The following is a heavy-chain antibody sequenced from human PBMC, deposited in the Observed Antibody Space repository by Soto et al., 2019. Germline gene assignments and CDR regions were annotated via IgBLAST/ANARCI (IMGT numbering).Heavy chain of an antibody. V-gene: IGHV1-3*01. Sequence: QVQLVQSGAEVKKPGASVKVSCKASGYTFTSYAIHWVRQAPGQRLEWMGWINAGNGNTKYSQKFQDRVTITRDTSASTAYRELSSLRSEDTAVYYCARDLGGWPDYWGPGTLVIVSS. CDR1: GYTFTSYA. D-gene: IGHD6-19*01. CDR2: INAGNGNT. J-gene: IGHJ4*02. CDR3: ARDLGGWPDY.